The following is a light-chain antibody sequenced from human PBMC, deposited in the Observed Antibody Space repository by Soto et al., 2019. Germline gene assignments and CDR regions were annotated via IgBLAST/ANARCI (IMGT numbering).Light chain of an antibody. CDR2: DAS. V-gene: IGKV1D-13*01. CDR3: QRFSDYPLT. J-gene: IGKJ3*01. Sequence: AIQLTQSRSSLSASVGDRVTITCRASQVIGSALAWYQHKPGKPPNLLIYDASRLESGVPSRFSGSGSGTDFTLTISSLQPEDFTTYYCQRFSDYPLTFGTGTRVDI. CDR1: QVIGSA.